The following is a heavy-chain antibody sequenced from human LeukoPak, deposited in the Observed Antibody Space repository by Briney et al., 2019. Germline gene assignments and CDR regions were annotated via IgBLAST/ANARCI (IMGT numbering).Heavy chain of an antibody. CDR1: GYSFTSYW. V-gene: IGHV5-51*01. D-gene: IGHD4-17*01. Sequence: GESLKISCKGSGYSFTSYWIGWVRQMPGKGLEWMGIIYPGDSDTRYSPSFQGQVTISADKSISTAYLQWSSLKASDTAMYYCARVTTTVTNRYYYYYMDVWGKGATVTVSS. CDR3: ARVTTTVTNRYYYYYMDV. J-gene: IGHJ6*03. CDR2: IYPGDSDT.